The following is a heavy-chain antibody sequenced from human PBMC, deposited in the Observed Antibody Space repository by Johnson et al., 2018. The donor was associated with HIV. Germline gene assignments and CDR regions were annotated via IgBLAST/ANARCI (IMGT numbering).Heavy chain of an antibody. CDR2: ISYDGSNK. CDR3: VKARGGYWGDDFDI. Sequence: QVQLVESGGGLVQPGGSLRLSCAASGFTFSSYWMHWVRQAPGKGLEWVAVISYDGSNKYYGDSVKGRFTISRDYSKNTLYLQMDSLRAEDTAVYYCVKARGGYWGDDFDIWGQGTMVTVSS. J-gene: IGHJ3*02. CDR1: GFTFSSYW. V-gene: IGHV3-30*18. D-gene: IGHD2-8*02.